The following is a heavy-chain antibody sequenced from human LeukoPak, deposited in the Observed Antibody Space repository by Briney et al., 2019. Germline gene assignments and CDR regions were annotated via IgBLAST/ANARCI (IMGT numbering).Heavy chain of an antibody. CDR1: GYTFTDYY. V-gene: IGHV1-2*02. CDR3: AREIGSSWYPPYYYGMDV. CDR2: INPNSGGT. D-gene: IGHD6-13*01. Sequence: GASVKVSCKASGYTFTDYYMHWVRQAPGQGLEWMGWINPNSGGTNYAQKFQGRVTMTRDTSISTAYMELSRLRSDDTAVYYCAREIGSSWYPPYYYGMDVWGQGTTVTVSS. J-gene: IGHJ6*02.